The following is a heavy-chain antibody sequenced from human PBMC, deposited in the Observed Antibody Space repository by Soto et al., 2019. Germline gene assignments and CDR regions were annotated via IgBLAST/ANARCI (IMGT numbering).Heavy chain of an antibody. CDR2: VKDGGHT. Sequence: QVQLQQWGAGLLKPSETLSLNCAVTGGSLSGYYWSWIRQPPGKGLEWIGEVKDGGHTNYSPSLRRRVTISSDPSTNQFSLRLNSVTAADTGVYYCARGQEGVVATHWDQGSLVTVSS. V-gene: IGHV4-34*01. CDR1: GGSLSGYY. J-gene: IGHJ4*02. CDR3: ARGQEGVVATH. D-gene: IGHD5-12*01.